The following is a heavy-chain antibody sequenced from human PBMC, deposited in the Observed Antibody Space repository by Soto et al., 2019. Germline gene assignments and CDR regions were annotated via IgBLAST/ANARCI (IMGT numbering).Heavy chain of an antibody. J-gene: IGHJ4*02. CDR3: AKETYNWNYVRYFDY. Sequence: EVQLLESGGGLVQPGGSLRLSCAASGFTFSTYAMSWVRQAPGKGLEWVSGLWGGDGSTYYADSVEGRFTITRDNSKNTLYLQMNSLRAEDTAVYYCAKETYNWNYVRYFDYWGQGTLVTVSS. V-gene: IGHV3-23*01. CDR2: LWGGDGST. CDR1: GFTFSTYA. D-gene: IGHD1-7*01.